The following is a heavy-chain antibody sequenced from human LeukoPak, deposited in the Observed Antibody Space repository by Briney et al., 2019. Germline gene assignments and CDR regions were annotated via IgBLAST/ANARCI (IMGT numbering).Heavy chain of an antibody. CDR2: IYPGDSDT. CDR3: ARSATHWFDP. D-gene: IGHD6-25*01. J-gene: IGHJ5*02. CDR1: GYSLTSYW. V-gene: IGHV5-51*01. Sequence: PGESLKISRKGSGYSLTSYWIGWVRQMPGKGLEWMGIIYPGDSDTRYSPSFHGQVTISADKSISTAYLQWSSLKASDTAMYYCARSATHWFDPWGQGTLVTVSS.